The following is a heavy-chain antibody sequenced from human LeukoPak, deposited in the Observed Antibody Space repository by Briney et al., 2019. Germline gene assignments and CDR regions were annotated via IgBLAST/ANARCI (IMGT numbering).Heavy chain of an antibody. CDR2: INPDSGGT. D-gene: IGHD3-10*01. V-gene: IGHV1-2*02. CDR3: ARGIGEDYYYMDV. Sequence: ASVKVSCKASGYTFTGYYMHWVRQAPGQGLEWMGWINPDSGGTNYAQNFQGRVTMTMDTSISTAYMELSRLTSDDTAVYYCARGIGEDYYYMDVWGKGTTVTVSS. J-gene: IGHJ6*03. CDR1: GYTFTGYY.